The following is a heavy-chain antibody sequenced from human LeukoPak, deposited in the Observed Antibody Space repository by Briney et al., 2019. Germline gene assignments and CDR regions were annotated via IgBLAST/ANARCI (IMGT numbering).Heavy chain of an antibody. J-gene: IGHJ5*02. V-gene: IGHV3-23*01. CDR2: ISVDGKTA. CDR1: GFSVSNSG. D-gene: IGHD6-19*01. Sequence: PGGSLRLSCVVSGFSVSNSGMSWVRQAPEKGLDWISAISVDGKTAYYADSVKGRFIISRDNSKNTLYLQLSGLRAEDTAVYYCAQGYLSGWYPSWGQGSMVSVSS. CDR3: AQGYLSGWYPS.